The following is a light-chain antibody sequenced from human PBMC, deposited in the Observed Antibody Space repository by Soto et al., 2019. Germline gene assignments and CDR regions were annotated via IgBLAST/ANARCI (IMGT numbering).Light chain of an antibody. CDR2: GAS. CDR3: QQYNTWPT. V-gene: IGKV3-15*01. CDR1: QSVSGN. Sequence: EIVMTQSPATLSVSPGERATLSCRAGQSVSGNLAWYQQKPGQAPRLLIYGASTRATGIPARCSGSGSGTEFTLTVSSLQCEDFAVYYCQQYNTWPTFGQGTRLEIK. J-gene: IGKJ5*01.